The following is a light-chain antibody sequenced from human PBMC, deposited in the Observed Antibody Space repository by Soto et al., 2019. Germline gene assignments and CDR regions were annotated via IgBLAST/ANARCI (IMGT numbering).Light chain of an antibody. CDR2: GAS. Sequence: EIVMTQSPATLSASPGERATLSCRASQSVGTYLAWYQQKPGQAPRILIYGASTRAAGISPRVSGGGSGAEFTPTISCLQSEDFAVYHCQQYNDWPRTFGQGTKVGIK. CDR3: QQYNDWPRT. J-gene: IGKJ1*01. V-gene: IGKV3-15*01. CDR1: QSVGTY.